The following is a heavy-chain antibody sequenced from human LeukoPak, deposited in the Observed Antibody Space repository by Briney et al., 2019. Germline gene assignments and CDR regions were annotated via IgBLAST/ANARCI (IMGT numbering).Heavy chain of an antibody. CDR2: IGGNGDGT. V-gene: IGHV3-64D*06. D-gene: IGHD2-21*02. Sequence: GGSLRLSCSASGFTFSTYAMHWVRQAPGKGLEYVSAIGGNGDGTYYADSVKGRFTISRDNSKNTLYLQMSRLRPEDTAVYYCVKPSRVVETAISGLDYWGEGSLVSVSS. CDR3: VKPSRVVETAISGLDY. J-gene: IGHJ4*02. CDR1: GFTFSTYA.